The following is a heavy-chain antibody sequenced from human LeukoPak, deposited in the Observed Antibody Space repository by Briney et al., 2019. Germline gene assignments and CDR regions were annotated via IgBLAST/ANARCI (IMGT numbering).Heavy chain of an antibody. CDR3: ASGYNWFDP. Sequence: KPSETLSLTCTVSGGSISSSSYYWGWIRQPPGKGLEWIGEINHSGSTNYNPSLKSRVTISVDTSKNQLSLKLSSVTAADTAVYYCASGYNWFDPWGQGTLVTVSS. CDR2: INHSGST. J-gene: IGHJ5*02. V-gene: IGHV4-39*07. D-gene: IGHD2-2*03. CDR1: GGSISSSSYY.